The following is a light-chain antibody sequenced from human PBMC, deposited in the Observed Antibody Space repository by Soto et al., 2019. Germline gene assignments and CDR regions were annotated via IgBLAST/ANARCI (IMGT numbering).Light chain of an antibody. CDR2: DVS. CDR1: SSDVGGYNY. J-gene: IGLJ1*01. CDR3: CSYAGSYTYV. V-gene: IGLV2-11*01. Sequence: QSALTQTRSVSGSPGQSVTISCTGTSSDVGGYNYVSWYQQHLGKAPKLMIYDVSKRPSGVPDRFSGSKSGNTASLTISGLQAEDEADYYCCSYAGSYTYVFGTGTKVTVL.